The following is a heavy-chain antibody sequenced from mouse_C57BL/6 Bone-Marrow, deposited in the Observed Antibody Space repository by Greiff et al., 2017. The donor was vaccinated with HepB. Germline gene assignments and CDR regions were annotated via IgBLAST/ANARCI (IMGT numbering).Heavy chain of an antibody. V-gene: IGHV2-4*01. CDR2: IWSGGST. CDR1: GFSLTSYG. D-gene: IGHD4-1*01. CDR3: AKKTGTSGDWYFDV. J-gene: IGHJ1*03. Sequence: QVQLQQSGPGLVQPSQSLSITCTVSGFSLTSYGVHWVRQPPGKGLEWLGVIWSGGSTDYNAAFISRLSISKDNSKSQVFFKMNSLQADDTAIYYCAKKTGTSGDWYFDVWGTGTTVTVSS.